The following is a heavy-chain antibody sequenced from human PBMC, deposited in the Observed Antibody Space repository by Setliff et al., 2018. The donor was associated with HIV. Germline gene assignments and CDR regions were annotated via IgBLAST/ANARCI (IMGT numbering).Heavy chain of an antibody. Sequence: SETLSLTCTVSGGSISSGDYYWSWIRQPPGKGLEWIGYIYYSGSTKHNPSLKSRVTISLDTSKNQFSLKLTSVTAADTAVYYCAREKNGYFDSWGQGTLVTVSS. CDR3: AREKNGYFDS. J-gene: IGHJ4*02. CDR2: IYYSGST. V-gene: IGHV4-61*08. CDR1: GGSISSGDYY. D-gene: IGHD2-8*01.